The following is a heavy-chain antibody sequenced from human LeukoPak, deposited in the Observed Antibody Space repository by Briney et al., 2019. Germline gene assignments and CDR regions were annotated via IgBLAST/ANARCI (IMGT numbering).Heavy chain of an antibody. Sequence: AGGSLRLSCAASGFTFSSYTMNWVRLAPGKGLEWVSYISSSSSTIYYADSVKGRFTISRDNSKNTLYLQMGSLRAEDMAVYYCARDRGTYCGGDCFNYYFDYWGQGTLVTVSS. D-gene: IGHD2-21*02. V-gene: IGHV3-48*01. J-gene: IGHJ4*02. CDR3: ARDRGTYCGGDCFNYYFDY. CDR2: ISSSSSTI. CDR1: GFTFSSYT.